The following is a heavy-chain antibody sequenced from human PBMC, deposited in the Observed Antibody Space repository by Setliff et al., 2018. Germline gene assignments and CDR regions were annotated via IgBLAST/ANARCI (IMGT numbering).Heavy chain of an antibody. V-gene: IGHV4-38-2*02. Sequence: SETLSLTCTVSGYSISNDYFWGWIRQPPGKGLEWIGSIYHSGSTSYYPSLKSRVTILVDTSKNQFSLNLSSVTAADTAVYYCAKHRSYFDYWGQGTLVTVST. CDR1: GYSISNDYF. J-gene: IGHJ4*02. CDR3: AKHRSYFDY. CDR2: IYHSGST.